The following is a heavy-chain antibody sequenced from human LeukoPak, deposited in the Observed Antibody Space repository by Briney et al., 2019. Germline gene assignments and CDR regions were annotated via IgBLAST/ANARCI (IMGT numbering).Heavy chain of an antibody. CDR2: IYYSGNT. V-gene: IGHV4-59*01. CDR1: GGSIRSYY. D-gene: IGHD4-23*01. CDR3: ARTDYGGNLGVPGYYYMGV. Sequence: SETLSLTCTVSGGSIRSYYWSWIRQPPGKGLEWIGYIYYSGNTNYNPSLKSRVTISVDTSKNQFSLKLNSVTAADTAVYYCARTDYGGNLGVPGYYYMGVWGKGTTVTVSS. J-gene: IGHJ6*03.